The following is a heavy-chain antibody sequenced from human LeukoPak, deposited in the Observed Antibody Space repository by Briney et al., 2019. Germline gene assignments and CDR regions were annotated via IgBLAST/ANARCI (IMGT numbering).Heavy chain of an antibody. D-gene: IGHD5-18*01. CDR1: GFTFSSYW. V-gene: IGHV3-74*01. CDR3: ARGKYSYGPFDY. Sequence: GGSLRLSCAASGFTFSSYWMHWVRQAPGKGLVWVSRINSDGRSTNNADSVKGRFTISRDNAKNTLYLQMNSLRAEDTAVYYCARGKYSYGPFDYWGQGTLVTVSS. J-gene: IGHJ4*02. CDR2: INSDGRST.